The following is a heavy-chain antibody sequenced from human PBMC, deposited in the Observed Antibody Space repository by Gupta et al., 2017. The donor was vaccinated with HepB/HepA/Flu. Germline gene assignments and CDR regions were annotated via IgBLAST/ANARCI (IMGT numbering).Heavy chain of an antibody. J-gene: IGHJ4*02. D-gene: IGHD4-17*01. Sequence: QVQLVESGGGVVQPGRSLRLSCAASGFNFSSYGMPWVRPAPGKGLEWVAVIWYDGSNKYYADSVKGRFTISRDNSKNTLYLQMNSLRAEDTAVYYCAREAGDYGDYGTGWSLGYWGQGTLVTVSS. CDR3: AREAGDYGDYGTGWSLGY. CDR1: GFNFSSYG. CDR2: IWYDGSNK. V-gene: IGHV3-33*01.